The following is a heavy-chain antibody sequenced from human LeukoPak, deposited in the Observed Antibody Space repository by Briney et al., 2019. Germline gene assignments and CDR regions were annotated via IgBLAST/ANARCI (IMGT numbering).Heavy chain of an antibody. CDR3: ARRIAAAGTPGHSGMDV. J-gene: IGHJ6*02. CDR2: INHSGST. Sequence: KPSETLSLTCAVYGGSFSGYYWSWICQPPGKGLEWIGEINHSGSTNYNPSLKSRVTISVDTSKNQFSLKLSSVTAADTAVYYCARRIAAAGTPGHSGMDVWGQGTTVTVSS. D-gene: IGHD6-13*01. V-gene: IGHV4-34*01. CDR1: GGSFSGYY.